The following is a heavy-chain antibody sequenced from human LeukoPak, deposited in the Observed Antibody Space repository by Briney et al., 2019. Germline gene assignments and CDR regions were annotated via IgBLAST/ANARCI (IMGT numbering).Heavy chain of an antibody. CDR3: ARELRSFLTGNWFDP. CDR2: IYYSGCT. D-gene: IGHD2/OR15-2a*01. Sequence: PSVTLSLTCTLSVDPISIHYWSWIRHPPGEGLVWIGYIYYSGCTNQNPPRKRRVTIAVDTSKNQFSLKLSSVTAADTAVYYCARELRSFLTGNWFDPWGQGTLVTVSS. J-gene: IGHJ5*02. CDR1: VDPISIHY. V-gene: IGHV4-59*11.